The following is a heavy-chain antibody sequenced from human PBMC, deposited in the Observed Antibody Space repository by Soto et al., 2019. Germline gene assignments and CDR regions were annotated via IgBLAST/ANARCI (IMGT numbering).Heavy chain of an antibody. CDR1: GYTFTTYP. CDR2: INPGNGDR. CDR3: ARKDYYRSGIYYFDS. Sequence: QVQLVQSGAEVKKPGASVKVSCKASGYTFTTYPIHWVRQAPGHGLEWMGWINPGNGDRDYFQEFQSRVTVTRDTSASTAYVELSTLTSEDTSVYYCARKDYYRSGIYYFDSWGQGTLVTVSS. D-gene: IGHD3-10*01. J-gene: IGHJ4*02. V-gene: IGHV1-3*01.